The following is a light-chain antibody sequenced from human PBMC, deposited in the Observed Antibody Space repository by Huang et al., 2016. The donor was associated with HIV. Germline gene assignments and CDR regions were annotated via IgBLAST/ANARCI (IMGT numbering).Light chain of an antibody. Sequence: DIQMTQSPSSLSASLGDKVTITCQASLDINNYLNWYQQKPGKVPKLLISDAPELETGVPPRFSGSRSGTNFTLTVSSLQAEDIGTYYCQQYDTLPLTFGQGTNVEI. CDR3: QQYDTLPLT. V-gene: IGKV1-33*01. CDR2: DAP. CDR1: LDINNY. J-gene: IGKJ1*01.